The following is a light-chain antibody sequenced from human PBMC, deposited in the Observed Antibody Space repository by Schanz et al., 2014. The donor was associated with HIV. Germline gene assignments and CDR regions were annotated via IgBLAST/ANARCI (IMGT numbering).Light chain of an antibody. Sequence: QSVLTQPPSVSAAPGQRVTISCSGSALNIGHNSVSWYQQFPGTAPKLLIYDDHERPSEIPDRFSGSKFGQSATLAITGLQAEDEADYYCQSYDSGLSGILFGGGTKLTVL. V-gene: IGLV1-51*01. CDR2: DDH. CDR1: ALNIGHNS. J-gene: IGLJ2*01. CDR3: QSYDSGLSGIL.